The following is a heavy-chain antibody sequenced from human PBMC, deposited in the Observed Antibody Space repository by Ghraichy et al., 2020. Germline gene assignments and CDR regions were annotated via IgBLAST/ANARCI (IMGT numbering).Heavy chain of an antibody. V-gene: IGHV3-15*01. J-gene: IGHJ4*02. CDR1: GFTFSNAW. CDR2: IKSKTDGGTT. Sequence: GGSLRLSCAASGFTFSNAWMSWVRQAPGKGLEWVGRIKSKTDGGTTDYAAPVKGRFTISRDDSKNTLDLQMNSLKTEDKAVYYCTTDSSRSGWYEEIFDYWGQGTLVTIS. CDR3: TTDSSRSGWYEEIFDY. D-gene: IGHD6-19*01.